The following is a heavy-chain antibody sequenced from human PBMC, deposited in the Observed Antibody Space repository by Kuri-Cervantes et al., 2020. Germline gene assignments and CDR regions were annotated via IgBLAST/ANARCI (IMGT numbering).Heavy chain of an antibody. CDR3: AKDGTSGSYWRLSYYYYGMDV. Sequence: GESLKISCAASGFTFSSYGMHWVRQAPGKGLERVAVISYDGSNKYYADSVKGRFTISRDNSKNTLYLQMNSLRAEDTAVYYCAKDGTSGSYWRLSYYYYGMDVWGQGTTVTVSS. V-gene: IGHV3-30*18. D-gene: IGHD1-26*01. J-gene: IGHJ6*02. CDR1: GFTFSSYG. CDR2: ISYDGSNK.